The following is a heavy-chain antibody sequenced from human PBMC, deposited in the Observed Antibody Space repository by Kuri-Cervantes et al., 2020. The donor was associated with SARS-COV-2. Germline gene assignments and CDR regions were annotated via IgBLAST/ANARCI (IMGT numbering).Heavy chain of an antibody. D-gene: IGHD5-24*01. Sequence: SETLSLTCTVSGGSISSHYWAWIRQPAGKGLEWIGHLDTSGSTTYNPSLRGRVTISLDPSNNQVSLSLTSTTAADTAVYYCGKVSWLQLWRRYSDSWGQRTLVTVSS. CDR1: GGSISSHY. CDR2: LDTSGST. J-gene: IGHJ4*02. CDR3: GKVSWLQLWRRYSDS. V-gene: IGHV4-4*07.